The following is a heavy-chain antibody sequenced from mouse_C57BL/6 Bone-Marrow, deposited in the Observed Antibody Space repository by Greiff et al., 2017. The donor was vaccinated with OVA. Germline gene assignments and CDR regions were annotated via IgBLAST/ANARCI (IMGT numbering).Heavy chain of an antibody. D-gene: IGHD4-1*01. CDR2: IDPSDSYT. J-gene: IGHJ1*03. CDR3: ARWGTGKDFDD. Sequence: VQLQQPGAELVMPGASVKLSCKASGYTFTSYWMHWVKQRPGQGLEWIGEIDPSDSYTNYNQKFKGKSTLTVDKSSSTAYMQLSSLTSEDSAVYYCARWGTGKDFDDWGTGTTVTVSS. CDR1: GYTFTSYW. V-gene: IGHV1-69*01.